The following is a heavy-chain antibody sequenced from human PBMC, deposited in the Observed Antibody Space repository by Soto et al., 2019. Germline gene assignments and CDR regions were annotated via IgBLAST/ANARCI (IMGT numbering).Heavy chain of an antibody. J-gene: IGHJ4*02. V-gene: IGHV3-48*02. Sequence: GGSLRLSCAASGFTFSSYVINWVRQAPGKGLEWVSYISISSSTRYYADSVRGRFTISRDNAKNSLYLQMNSLRDEDTAVYYCPRGGGFFAYWGQGTPVTVSS. CDR2: ISISSSTR. D-gene: IGHD3-10*01. CDR1: GFTFSSYV. CDR3: PRGGGFFAY.